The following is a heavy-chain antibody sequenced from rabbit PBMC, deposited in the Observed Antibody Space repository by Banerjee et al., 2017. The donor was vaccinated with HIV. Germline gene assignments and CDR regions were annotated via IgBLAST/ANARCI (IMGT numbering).Heavy chain of an antibody. V-gene: IGHV1S45*01. CDR3: ARVSETSGWGEDL. D-gene: IGHD4-1*01. CDR1: GFDFSDKAV. CDR2: INAITGRA. J-gene: IGHJ4*01. Sequence: QEQLVESGGGLVQPEGSLTLTCKASGFDFSDKAVMCWVRQAPGKGLQWIACINAITGRAVYATWAKGRFTFSKTSSTTVTLQMTSLTVADTATYFCARVSETSGWGEDLWGPGTLVTVS.